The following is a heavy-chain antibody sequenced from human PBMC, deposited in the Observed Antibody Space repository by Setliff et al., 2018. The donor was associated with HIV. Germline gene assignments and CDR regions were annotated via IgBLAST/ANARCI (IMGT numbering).Heavy chain of an antibody. Sequence: SETLSLTCTVSGNSTTSSDYYWGWVRQPPGKGLEWIESIYYSGTTYHNPSLKSRVTISVHTSKNLLSLSLVSVTATDTAIYYCARRSGGYDLFFDSWGQGMQVTVSS. J-gene: IGHJ5*02. CDR3: ARRSGGYDLFFDS. D-gene: IGHD5-12*01. CDR2: IYYSGTT. V-gene: IGHV4-39*01. CDR1: GNSTTSSDYY.